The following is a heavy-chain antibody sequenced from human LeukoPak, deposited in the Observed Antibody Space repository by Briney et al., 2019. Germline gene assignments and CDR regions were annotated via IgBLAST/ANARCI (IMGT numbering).Heavy chain of an antibody. J-gene: IGHJ6*02. CDR3: ASDTIAARTTVNYYYYGMDV. CDR1: GYSFTAFY. V-gene: IGHV1-2*02. D-gene: IGHD6-6*01. CDR2: IHPRRGDT. Sequence: ASVKVSCKTSGYSFTAFYIHWVRQAPGQGLEWMGWIHPRRGDTNYAQKFQGRVTMTRDTSISTAYLDLSRLRSDDTAVYYCASDTIAARTTVNYYYYGMDVWGQGTTVTVSS.